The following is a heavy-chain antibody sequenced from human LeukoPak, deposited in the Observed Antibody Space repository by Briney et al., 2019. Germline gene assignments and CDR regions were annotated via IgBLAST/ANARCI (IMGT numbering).Heavy chain of an antibody. CDR1: GFTFSSYA. V-gene: IGHV3-30*14. CDR2: ISYDGSNK. CDR3: ARERDIVVVPPRGYYMDV. Sequence: GGSLRLSCAASGFTFSSYAMHWVRQAPGKGLEWVAVISYDGSNKYCADSVKGRFTISRDNSKNTLYLQMNSLRAEDTAVYYCARERDIVVVPPRGYYMDVWGKGTTVTVSS. D-gene: IGHD2-2*01. J-gene: IGHJ6*03.